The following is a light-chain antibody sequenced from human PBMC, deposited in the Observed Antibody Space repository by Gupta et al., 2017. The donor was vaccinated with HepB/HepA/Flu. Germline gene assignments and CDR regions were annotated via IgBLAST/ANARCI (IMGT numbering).Light chain of an antibody. J-gene: IGKJ2*01. CDR1: ESVGSDY. CDR3: HQYGSSPYT. CDR2: DTS. Sequence: EVVLTQSPDTLSLPPGERATLSCRASESVGSDYLAWYQQKPGQAPSLLIYDTSIRATGIPDRFSGGGSGKDFTLTISRLEPDDFAVYYCHQYGSSPYTFGQGTKLGIK. V-gene: IGKV3-20*01.